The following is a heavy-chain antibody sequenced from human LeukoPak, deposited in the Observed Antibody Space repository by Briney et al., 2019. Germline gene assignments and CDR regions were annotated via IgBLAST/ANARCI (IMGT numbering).Heavy chain of an antibody. CDR1: GGTFSSYA. CDR2: IIPIFGTA. CDR3: ARAPDILNGYYRYYYYYYMDV. Sequence: SVKVSCKASGGTFSSYAISWVRQAPGQGLEWMGGIIPIFGTANYSQKFQGRVTITADESTTAAYMELSSLRSKDTAVYYCARAPDILNGYYRYYYYYYMDVWGKGTTVTVSS. D-gene: IGHD3-9*01. V-gene: IGHV1-69*01. J-gene: IGHJ6*03.